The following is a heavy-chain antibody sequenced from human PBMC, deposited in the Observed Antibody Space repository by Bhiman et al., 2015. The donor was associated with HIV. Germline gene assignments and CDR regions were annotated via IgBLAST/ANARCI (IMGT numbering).Heavy chain of an antibody. V-gene: IGHV3-11*04. CDR1: GFTFSDYY. J-gene: IGHJ4*02. Sequence: QVQLVESGGGLVKSGGSLRLSCAASGFTFSDYYMSWIRQAPGRGLEWVSYISSSGSTIYYADSVKGRFTISRDNAKNSLYLQMNSLRAEDTAVYYCARVFHYGSGTYYKTSLDYWGQGTLVTVSS. D-gene: IGHD3-10*01. CDR3: ARVFHYGSGTYYKTSLDY. CDR2: ISSSGSTI.